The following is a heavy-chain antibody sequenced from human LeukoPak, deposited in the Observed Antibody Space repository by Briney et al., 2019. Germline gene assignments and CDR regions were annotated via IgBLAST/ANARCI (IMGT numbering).Heavy chain of an antibody. V-gene: IGHV4-59*08. CDR2: IYYSGST. J-gene: IGHJ4*02. CDR3: ARHDYGGSDY. Sequence: SETLSLTCTVSGGSISSHYWSWIRQPPGKGLEWIGYIYYSGSTNYNPSLKSRVTISVDTSKNQFSLKLSSVTAADTAVYYCARHDYGGSDYWGQGTLVTVSS. D-gene: IGHD4-23*01. CDR1: GGSISSHY.